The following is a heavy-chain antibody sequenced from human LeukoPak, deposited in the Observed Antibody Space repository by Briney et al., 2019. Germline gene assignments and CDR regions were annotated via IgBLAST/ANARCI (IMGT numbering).Heavy chain of an antibody. D-gene: IGHD2-2*01. CDR1: GFTFSSYA. Sequence: GGSLRLSCAASGFTFSSYAMSWVRQAPGKGLEWVSAISGSGGSTYYADSVKGRFTISRDNSKNTLYLQMNSLRAEDTAVYYCAKVRYCSSTSCSYYYYGMDVWGQGTTVNLSS. J-gene: IGHJ6*02. CDR2: ISGSGGST. V-gene: IGHV3-23*01. CDR3: AKVRYCSSTSCSYYYYGMDV.